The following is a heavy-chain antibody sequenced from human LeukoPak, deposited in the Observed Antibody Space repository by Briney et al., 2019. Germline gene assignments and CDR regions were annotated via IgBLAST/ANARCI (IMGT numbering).Heavy chain of an antibody. CDR2: IIPIFGTA. D-gene: IGHD3-22*01. Sequence: SVKVSCKASGGTFSSYAISWVRQAPGHGLEWMGRIIPIFGTANYAQKFQGRVTITTDESTSTAYMELSSLRSEDTAVYYCASGDYYDSSDFDYWGQGTLVTVSS. CDR1: GGTFSSYA. J-gene: IGHJ4*02. V-gene: IGHV1-69*05. CDR3: ASGDYYDSSDFDY.